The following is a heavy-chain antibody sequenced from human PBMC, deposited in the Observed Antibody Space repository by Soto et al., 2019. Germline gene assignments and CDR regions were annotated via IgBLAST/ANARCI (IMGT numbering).Heavy chain of an antibody. CDR3: AGSGDYYYGMNV. J-gene: IGHJ6*02. CDR2: ITAYNGNT. CDR1: RYTFTSYG. Sequence: ASVKVSCKASRYTFTSYGISWVRQAPGQGLEWMGWITAYNGNTNYAQRLQGRVTMTTDTSTITAYMYLRSLRSDDTAVYYCAGSGDYYYGMNVWGQGATVTVSS. V-gene: IGHV1-18*04.